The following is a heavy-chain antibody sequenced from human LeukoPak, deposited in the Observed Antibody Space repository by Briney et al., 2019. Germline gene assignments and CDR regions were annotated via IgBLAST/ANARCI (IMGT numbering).Heavy chain of an antibody. CDR1: GGSISSYY. CDR3: ASSTTKAYYYYYMDV. D-gene: IGHD4-11*01. J-gene: IGHJ6*03. CDR2: IYYSGST. Sequence: SETLSLTCTVSGGSISSYYWSWIRQPPGKGLEWFGYIYYSGSTNYNPSLKSRVTISVDTSKNQFSLKLSSVTAADTAVYYCASSTTKAYYYYYMDVWGKGTTVTVSS. V-gene: IGHV4-59*08.